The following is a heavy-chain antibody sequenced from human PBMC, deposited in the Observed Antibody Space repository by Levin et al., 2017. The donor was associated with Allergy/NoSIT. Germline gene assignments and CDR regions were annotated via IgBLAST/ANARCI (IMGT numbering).Heavy chain of an antibody. V-gene: IGHV3-74*01. CDR1: GFTPSSNW. D-gene: IGHD7-27*01. J-gene: IGHJ4*02. CDR2: ISSDGSTT. CDR3: VSGLG. Sequence: GGSLRLSCAVSGFTPSSNWMHWVRQAPGKGLVWVSRISSDGSTTNYADSVKGRFTVSRDSAQSTLYLQMNSLRAEDTAVYYCVSGLGWGQGTLVTVSS.